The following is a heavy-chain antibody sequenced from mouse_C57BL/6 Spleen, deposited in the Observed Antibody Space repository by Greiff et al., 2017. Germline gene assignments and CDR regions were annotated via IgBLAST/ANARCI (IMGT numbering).Heavy chain of an antibody. D-gene: IGHD2-3*01. V-gene: IGHV1-80*01. CDR3: ARRWLQHAKGMDY. CDR2: IYPGDGDT. CDR1: GYAFSSYC. Sequence: VQGVESGAELVKPGASVKISCKASGYAFSSYCMNWVKQRPGKSLEWIGQIYPGDGDTNYNGKFKGKATLTADKSSSTAYMQLSSLTSEDSAVYFRARRWLQHAKGMDYWGQGTSVTVSS. J-gene: IGHJ4*01.